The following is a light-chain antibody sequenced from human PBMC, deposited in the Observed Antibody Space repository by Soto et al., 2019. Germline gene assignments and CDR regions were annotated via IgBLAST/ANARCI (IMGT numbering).Light chain of an antibody. CDR1: QSVSSSY. Sequence: EIVLTQSPGTLSLSPGERATLSCRASQSVSSSYLAGYQQKPGQAPRLLIYGASSRATGIPDRFSSSGSGTDFTLTISRLEPDDFAVYYCQQYGSSPGFTFGPGTKVDIK. J-gene: IGKJ3*01. CDR2: GAS. V-gene: IGKV3-20*01. CDR3: QQYGSSPGFT.